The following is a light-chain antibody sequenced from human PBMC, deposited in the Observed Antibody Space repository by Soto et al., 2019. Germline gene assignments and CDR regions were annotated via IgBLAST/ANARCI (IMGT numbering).Light chain of an antibody. CDR1: SSDVGGYNY. CDR3: SSYTTTNTYV. CDR2: EVT. V-gene: IGLV2-14*01. J-gene: IGLJ1*01. Sequence: LTQPASVSGSPGQSITISCTGTSSDVGGYNYVSWYQQHPGKAPKLMIYEVTHRPSGVSNRFSGSKSGNTASLAISGLQAEDEADYYCSSYTTTNTYVFGTGTKVTVL.